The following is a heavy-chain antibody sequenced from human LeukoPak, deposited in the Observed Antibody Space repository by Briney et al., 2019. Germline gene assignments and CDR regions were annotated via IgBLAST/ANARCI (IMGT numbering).Heavy chain of an antibody. CDR2: ISWNSGSI. J-gene: IGHJ4*02. D-gene: IGHD3-10*01. CDR1: GFTFDDYA. Sequence: GGSLRLSCAASGFTFDDYAMHWVRHAPGKGLEWVSGISWNSGSIGYVDSMKGRFTVSRDYAKNSLYLQMNSLRVEDTAVYYCAKVAKYYYGPETYYFFEQWGQGTPVTASS. V-gene: IGHV3-9*01. CDR3: AKVAKYYYGPETYYFFEQ.